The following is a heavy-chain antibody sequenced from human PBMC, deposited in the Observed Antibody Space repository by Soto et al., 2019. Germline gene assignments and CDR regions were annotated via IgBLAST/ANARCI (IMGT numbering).Heavy chain of an antibody. CDR2: ISAYNGNT. Sequence: ASVKVSCKASGYTFTSYGISWVRQAPGQGLEWMGWISAYNGNTNYAQKLQGRVTMTTDTSTSTAYMELRSLRSDDTAVYYCARQXGGLIFGVVVSPNYFDYWGQGTLVTVSS. CDR1: GYTFTSYG. J-gene: IGHJ4*02. CDR3: ARQXGGLIFGVVVSPNYFDY. V-gene: IGHV1-18*01. D-gene: IGHD3-3*01.